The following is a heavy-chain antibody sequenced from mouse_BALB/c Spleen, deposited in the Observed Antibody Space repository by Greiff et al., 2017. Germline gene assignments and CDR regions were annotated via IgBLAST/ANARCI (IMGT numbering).Heavy chain of an antibody. CDR3: ERQREAIMITFAY. V-gene: IGHV5-12-2*01. Sequence: EVKVVESGGGLVQPGASLKLSCAASGFTFSSYSMPWVSQTPEQRLEWVAYISNGGGSTYYHDTVKGRFTISRDNAKNTRYLQMSSLRSEDTAMYYCERQREAIMITFAYWGQGTLVTVSA. CDR1: GFTFSSYS. J-gene: IGHJ3*01. D-gene: IGHD2-4*01. CDR2: ISNGGGST.